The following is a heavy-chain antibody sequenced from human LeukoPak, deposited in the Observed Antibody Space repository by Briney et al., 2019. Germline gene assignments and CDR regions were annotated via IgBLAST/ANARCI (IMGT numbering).Heavy chain of an antibody. V-gene: IGHV4-31*03. D-gene: IGHD5-18*01. Sequence: SETLSLTCSVSRAPITSPGYYWTWIRQYPGKGLEWIGNMFYNGTTYYNPSFKGRVTVPGDTSKNQFSLNLNSATAADTAVYYCARDRMDTALAFFFDYWGQGTLVTVSS. CDR3: ARDRMDTALAFFFDY. CDR2: MFYNGTT. CDR1: RAPITSPGYY. J-gene: IGHJ4*02.